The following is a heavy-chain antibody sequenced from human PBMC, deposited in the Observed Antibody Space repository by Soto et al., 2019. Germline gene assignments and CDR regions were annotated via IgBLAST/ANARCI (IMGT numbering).Heavy chain of an antibody. Sequence: QITLKESGPTRVKPTQTLTLTCTFSGFSLSTSGVGVGWIRQPPGKALEWLALIYWDDDKRYSPSLKNRLTISKDTSINQVVLTMTHMDPVDTATYYCGHRALYSGSYWDGGYFDFWGQGALVTISS. CDR3: GHRALYSGSYWDGGYFDF. CDR2: IYWDDDK. V-gene: IGHV2-5*02. CDR1: GFSLSTSGVG. D-gene: IGHD1-26*01. J-gene: IGHJ4*02.